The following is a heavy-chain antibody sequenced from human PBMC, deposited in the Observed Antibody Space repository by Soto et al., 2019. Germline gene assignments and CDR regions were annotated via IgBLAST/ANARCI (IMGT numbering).Heavy chain of an antibody. CDR3: AKLSDPFYYDSSLED. J-gene: IGHJ4*02. D-gene: IGHD3-22*01. V-gene: IGHV3-30*18. Sequence: HVQLVESGGGVVQPGRSLRLSCAASNFTFSSYVMHWVRQAPGKGLEWVALISYDGRNKYYADSVKGRFTISRDNAKNMLDLQMDCLRPEDTAVYYCAKLSDPFYYDSSLEDWGQGTLVTVSS. CDR1: NFTFSSYV. CDR2: ISYDGRNK.